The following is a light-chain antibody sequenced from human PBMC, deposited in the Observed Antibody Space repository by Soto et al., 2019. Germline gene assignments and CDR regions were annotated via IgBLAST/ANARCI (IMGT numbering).Light chain of an antibody. CDR3: QQYGSFSPIT. CDR2: DAS. J-gene: IGKJ4*01. Sequence: DIQMTQSPATLSASVGDTVTITCRASRSISNWLAWYQQRPGIAPKLLIFDASILQSGVPSRFSGSGSGTEFTLSISRLQTDDFATYYGQQYGSFSPITFGGGAKV. V-gene: IGKV1-5*01. CDR1: RSISNW.